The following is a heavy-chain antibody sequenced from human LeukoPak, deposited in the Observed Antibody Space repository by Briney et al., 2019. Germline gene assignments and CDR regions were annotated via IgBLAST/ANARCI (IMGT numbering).Heavy chain of an antibody. J-gene: IGHJ5*02. V-gene: IGHV1-2*02. D-gene: IGHD2-2*01. Sequence: ASVKVSCKASGYTFTGHYMHWVRQAPGQGLEWMGWINPNSGGTNYAQKFQGRVTMTRDTSINTAYMELSSLRSDDTAVYYCARDGWSTCSSTSCSPSNWFDPWGQGTLVTVSS. CDR1: GYTFTGHY. CDR2: INPNSGGT. CDR3: ARDGWSTCSSTSCSPSNWFDP.